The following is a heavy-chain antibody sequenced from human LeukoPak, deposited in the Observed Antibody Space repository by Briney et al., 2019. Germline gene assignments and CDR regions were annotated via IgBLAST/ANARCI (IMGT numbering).Heavy chain of an antibody. V-gene: IGHV4-59*01. CDR3: ARVYSSYYFDY. J-gene: IGHJ4*02. CDR2: IYYSGST. D-gene: IGHD6-13*01. Sequence: SETLSITCTVSGGSISGYYWSWIRQPPGKGLEWIGYIYYSGSTNYNPSLWSRVTISVDTSKNQFSLKLSSVTAADTAVYYCARVYSSYYFDYWGQGTLVTVSS. CDR1: GGSISGYY.